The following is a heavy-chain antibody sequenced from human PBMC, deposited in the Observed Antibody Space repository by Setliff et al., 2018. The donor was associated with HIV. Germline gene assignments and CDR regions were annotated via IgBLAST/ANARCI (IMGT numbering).Heavy chain of an antibody. J-gene: IGHJ4*02. V-gene: IGHV1-3*01. CDR3: ARVYCSGGACYSLNS. Sequence: ASVKVSCKASGYSFSNFAIHWVRQAPGQRLEWLGWINAGSGNTRYSQKFQDRLTITRDTSARTVYMELSSLRFEDTAVYYCARVYCSGGACYSLNSWGQGALVTVS. D-gene: IGHD2-15*01. CDR2: INAGSGNT. CDR1: GYSFSNFA.